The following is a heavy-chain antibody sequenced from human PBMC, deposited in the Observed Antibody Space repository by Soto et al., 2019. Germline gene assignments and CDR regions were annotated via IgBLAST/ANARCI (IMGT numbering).Heavy chain of an antibody. CDR3: ARVSKPVAPKDGKSAYFYAMDV. J-gene: IGHJ6*02. D-gene: IGHD2-15*01. CDR1: GDSVSSSDFY. CDR2: VYSTGTT. V-gene: IGHV4-61*08. Sequence: SETLSLTCAVSGDSVSSSDFYWTWIRQPPGKPLEWIGYVYSTGTTNYSPSLKSRVDMSVDTSENQFSLKVRSVTAADAAVYFCARVSKPVAPKDGKSAYFYAMDVWGHGTTVTVSS.